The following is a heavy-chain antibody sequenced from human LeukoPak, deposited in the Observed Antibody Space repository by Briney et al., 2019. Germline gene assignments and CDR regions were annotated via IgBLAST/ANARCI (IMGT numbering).Heavy chain of an antibody. J-gene: IGHJ4*02. D-gene: IGHD5-18*01. CDR1: GFTFSSNS. Sequence: GGSLRLSCAVSGFTFSSNSMNWVRLAPGKGLEWVSSISSSSSYIYYADSVKGRFTISRDNAKNSLYLQMNSLRAEDTAVYYCARDGGYSYGYSFDYWGQGTLVTVSS. CDR2: ISSSSSYI. V-gene: IGHV3-21*01. CDR3: ARDGGYSYGYSFDY.